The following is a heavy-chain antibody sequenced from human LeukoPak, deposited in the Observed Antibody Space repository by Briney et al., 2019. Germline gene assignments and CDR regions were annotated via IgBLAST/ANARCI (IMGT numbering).Heavy chain of an antibody. CDR3: ARVGGGSYGSGSYPDAFDI. CDR1: GGSISSGDYY. D-gene: IGHD3-10*01. Sequence: SQTLSLTCTVSGGSISSGDYYWSWIRQPLGKGLEWIGYIYYSGSTYYNPSLKSRVTISVDTSKNQFSLKLSSVTAADTAVYYCARVGGGSYGSGSYPDAFDIWGQGTMVTVSS. J-gene: IGHJ3*02. CDR2: IYYSGST. V-gene: IGHV4-30-4*01.